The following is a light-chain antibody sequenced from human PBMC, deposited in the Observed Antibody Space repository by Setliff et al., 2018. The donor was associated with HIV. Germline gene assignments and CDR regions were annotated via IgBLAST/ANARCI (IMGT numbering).Light chain of an antibody. CDR2: DVS. J-gene: IGLJ1*01. Sequence: SVLTQPASVSGSPGQSITISCAGTGSAVGGYNYVSWYQQHPGKAPKLMIYDVSNRPSGVSNRFSGSKSGHTASLTISGLQAEDEADYYCSSYTSSNTGVFGTGTKSPS. CDR3: SSYTSSNTGV. CDR1: GSAVGGYNY. V-gene: IGLV2-14*03.